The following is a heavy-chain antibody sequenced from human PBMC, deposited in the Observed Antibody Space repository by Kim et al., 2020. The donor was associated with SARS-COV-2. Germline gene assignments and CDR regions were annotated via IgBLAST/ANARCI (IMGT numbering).Heavy chain of an antibody. CDR1: GCSISSSSYY. J-gene: IGHJ4*02. Sequence: SESLSLTCTVSGCSISSSSYYWGWIRQPPGKGLEWIGSIYYSGSTYYNPSLKSRVTISVDTSKNQFSLKLSPVTAADTAVYYCARLNQQQLFDYWGEGTLVTVSS. CDR3: ARLNQQQLFDY. V-gene: IGHV4-39*01. CDR2: IYYSGST. D-gene: IGHD6-13*01.